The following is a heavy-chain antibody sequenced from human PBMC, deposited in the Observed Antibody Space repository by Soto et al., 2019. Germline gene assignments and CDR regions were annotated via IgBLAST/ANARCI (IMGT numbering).Heavy chain of an antibody. D-gene: IGHD3-3*01. CDR1: GYTFTSYG. J-gene: IGHJ4*02. V-gene: IGHV1-18*01. Sequence: QVQLVQSGAEVKKPGASVKVSCKASGYTFTSYGISWVRQAPGQGLEWMGWISAYNGNTNYAQKLQGRVTMTTDTSTSTAYMELRSLRSDDTAVYYGARGEYDFWSGYYLLESGPVGRTFDYWGQGTLVTGSS. CDR2: ISAYNGNT. CDR3: ARGEYDFWSGYYLLESGPVGRTFDY.